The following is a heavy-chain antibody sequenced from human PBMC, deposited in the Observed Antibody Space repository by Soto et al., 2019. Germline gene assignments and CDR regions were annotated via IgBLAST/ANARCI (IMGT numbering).Heavy chain of an antibody. CDR2: MSYDGSNK. Sequence: QVQLVESGGGVVQPGRSLRLSCAASGFTLSSYAMHWVRQAPGKGLEWVAVMSYDGSNKYYADSVKGRFTISRDNSKNTLSLPLNSSRAEDTALYYCARTGTVGFGEFSRNFDYWGQVTLVSVSS. J-gene: IGHJ4*02. CDR1: GFTLSSYA. CDR3: ARTGTVGFGEFSRNFDY. D-gene: IGHD3-10*01. V-gene: IGHV3-30-3*01.